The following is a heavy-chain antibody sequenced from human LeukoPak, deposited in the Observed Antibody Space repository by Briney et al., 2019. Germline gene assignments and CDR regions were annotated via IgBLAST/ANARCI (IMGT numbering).Heavy chain of an antibody. Sequence: PGASLKISCQGSGFSFTGYWIAWVRQLPGKGLEWMGLIYPGDSDTRYSPSFQGQITISSDKSSSTAYLQWSSLKASDTAMYYCARRRGWDYDSSGYDFDYWGQGTLVTVSS. CDR2: IYPGDSDT. CDR3: ARRRGWDYDSSGYDFDY. D-gene: IGHD3-22*01. J-gene: IGHJ4*02. CDR1: GFSFTGYW. V-gene: IGHV5-51*01.